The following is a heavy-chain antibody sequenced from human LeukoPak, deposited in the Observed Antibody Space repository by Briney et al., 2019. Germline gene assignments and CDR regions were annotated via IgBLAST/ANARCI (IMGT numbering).Heavy chain of an antibody. CDR1: GLTVSSNY. V-gene: IGHV3-53*01. Sequence: PGGSLRLSCAASGLTVSSNYMSWVRQAPGKGLEWVSVIYSGGSTYYADSVKGRFTISRDNSKNTLYLQMNSLRAEDTAVYYCARVYYDSTYYFDYWGQGTLVTVSS. CDR3: ARVYYDSTYYFDY. D-gene: IGHD3-22*01. J-gene: IGHJ4*02. CDR2: IYSGGST.